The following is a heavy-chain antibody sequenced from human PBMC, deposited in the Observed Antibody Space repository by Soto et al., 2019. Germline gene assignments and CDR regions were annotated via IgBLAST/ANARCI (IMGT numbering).Heavy chain of an antibody. CDR1: GFTFSDYY. V-gene: IGHV3-11*05. Sequence: QVQLLESGGGLVRPGGSLRLSCAASGFTFSDYYMTWISQAPGKGLEWVSYITGSSDYTNYADSVKGRFTISRDNVKNSLYLQMNSLRAEDTAVYYCAREYYYGMDVWGQGTTVTVSS. CDR2: ITGSSDYT. J-gene: IGHJ6*02. CDR3: AREYYYGMDV.